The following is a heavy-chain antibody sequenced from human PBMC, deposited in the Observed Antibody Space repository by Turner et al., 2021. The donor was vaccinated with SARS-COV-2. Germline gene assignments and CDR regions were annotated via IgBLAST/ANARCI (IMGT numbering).Heavy chain of an antibody. CDR1: GGPISSSSYY. Sequence: QLQLQESGPGLVKPSETLSLNCTVSGGPISSSSYYWGWIRQPPGKGLEWIGSIYYGWSTYYDPSLKSRVTISVDTSKNQFSLKLSSVTAADTAVYYCAGEVVVLTTTHYGMDVWGQGTTVTVSS. CDR2: IYYGWST. V-gene: IGHV4-39*01. D-gene: IGHD1-26*01. J-gene: IGHJ6*02. CDR3: AGEVVVLTTTHYGMDV.